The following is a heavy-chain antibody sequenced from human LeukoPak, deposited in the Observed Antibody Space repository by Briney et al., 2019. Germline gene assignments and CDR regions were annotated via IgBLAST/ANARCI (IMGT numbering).Heavy chain of an antibody. D-gene: IGHD5-12*01. CDR2: ISGSGGST. CDR3: AKRATRGYSGYGHFDY. V-gene: IGHV3-23*01. J-gene: IGHJ4*02. CDR1: GFTFSSYA. Sequence: GGSLRPSCAASGFTFSSYAMSWVRQAPGKGLEWVSAISGSGGSTYYADSVKGRFTISRDNSKNTLYLQMNSLRAEDTAVYYCAKRATRGYSGYGHFDYWGQGTLVTVSS.